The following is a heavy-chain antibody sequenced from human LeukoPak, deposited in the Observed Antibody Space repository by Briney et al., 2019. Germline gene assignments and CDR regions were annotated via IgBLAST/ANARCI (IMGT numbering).Heavy chain of an antibody. CDR2: IYYSGST. V-gene: IGHV4-59*01. Sequence: SETLSLTCTVSGGSISSYYWSWIRQPPGKGLEWIGYIYYSGSTDYNPSLKSRVTISVDTSKNQFSLKLSSVTAADTAVYYCARWPAGVRVLDYWGQGTLVTVSS. D-gene: IGHD6-13*01. J-gene: IGHJ4*02. CDR1: GGSISSYY. CDR3: ARWPAGVRVLDY.